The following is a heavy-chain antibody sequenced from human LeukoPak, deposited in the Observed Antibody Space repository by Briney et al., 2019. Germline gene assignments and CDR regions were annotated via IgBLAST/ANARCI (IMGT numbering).Heavy chain of an antibody. V-gene: IGHV3-15*01. J-gene: IGHJ4*02. CDR3: TTPELYDMLTGYDNSFDY. CDR2: IKSKTDGGTT. Sequence: GGSLRLSCAASGFTFSKAWMSWVRQAPGKGLEWVGRIKSKTDGGTTDYAAPVKGRFTISRDDSKNTLYLQMNSLKTEDTAVYYCTTPELYDMLTGYDNSFDYWGQGTLVTVSS. CDR1: GFTFSKAW. D-gene: IGHD3-9*01.